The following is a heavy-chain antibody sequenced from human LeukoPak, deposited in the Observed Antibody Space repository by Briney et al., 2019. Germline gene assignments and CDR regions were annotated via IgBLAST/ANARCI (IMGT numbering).Heavy chain of an antibody. Sequence: PSQTLSLTCAVSGGSISSGGYSWSWIRQPPGKGLEWIGYIYHSGSTYYNPSLKSRVTISVDRSKNQFSLKLSSVTAADTAVYYCARDCRSDAFDIWGQGTMVTVSS. CDR1: GGSISSGGYS. CDR2: IYHSGST. J-gene: IGHJ3*02. V-gene: IGHV4-30-2*01. CDR3: ARDCRSDAFDI.